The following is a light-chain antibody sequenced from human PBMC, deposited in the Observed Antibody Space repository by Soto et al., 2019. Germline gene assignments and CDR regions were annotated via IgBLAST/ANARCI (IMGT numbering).Light chain of an antibody. V-gene: IGKV2-28*01. CDR2: LGS. J-gene: IGKJ5*01. CDR3: MQALQTPIT. Sequence: DVVMTQSPLSLPVTPGEPASISCRSSQSLLHSNGYNYLNWYLQKPGQSPQLLIYLGSTRASGVPDRFSGSASGTGFTLKISRVEAEDFGVYYCMQALQTPITFGQGTRLEIK. CDR1: QSLLHSNGYNY.